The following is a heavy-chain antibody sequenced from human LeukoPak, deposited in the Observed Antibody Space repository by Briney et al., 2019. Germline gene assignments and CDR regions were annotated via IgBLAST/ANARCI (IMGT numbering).Heavy chain of an antibody. Sequence: KSSETLSLTCAVYGGSFSGYYWSWIRQPPGKGLEWIGEINHSGSTNYNPSLKSRVTISVDTSKNQFSLKLSSVTAADTAVYYCARRVPMIVVVIRGVSDAFDIWGQGTMVTVSS. CDR2: INHSGST. CDR3: ARRVPMIVVVIRGVSDAFDI. J-gene: IGHJ3*02. CDR1: GGSFSGYY. V-gene: IGHV4-34*01. D-gene: IGHD3-22*01.